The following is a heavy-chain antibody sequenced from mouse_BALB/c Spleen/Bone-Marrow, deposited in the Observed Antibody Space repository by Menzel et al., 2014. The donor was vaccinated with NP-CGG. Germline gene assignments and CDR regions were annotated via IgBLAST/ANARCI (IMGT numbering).Heavy chain of an antibody. D-gene: IGHD2-1*01. CDR1: GYTFTTYT. CDR2: INPSSGCT. J-gene: IGHJ4*01. CDR3: ARVYGNYDAMDY. V-gene: IGHV1-4*01. Sequence: VQLQQSGAELARPGASVKMSCRASGYTFTTYTMHWVKQRPGQGLEWIGYINPSSGCTYYNQKFKDKATLTADKSSSAAYLQLGSLTSEDSAVYYCARVYGNYDAMDYWGQGTSVTVSS.